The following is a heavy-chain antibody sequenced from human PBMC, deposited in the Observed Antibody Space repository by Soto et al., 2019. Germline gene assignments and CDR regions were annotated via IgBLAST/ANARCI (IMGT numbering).Heavy chain of an antibody. D-gene: IGHD2-2*01. CDR1: GFTFSSYG. Sequence: PGGSLRLSCAASGFTFSSYGMHWVRQAPGKGLEWVAVISYDGSNKYYADSVKGRFTISRDNSKNTLYLQMNSLRAEDTAVYYCAKDTKDVWGQGTTVTVSS. CDR2: ISYDGSNK. J-gene: IGHJ6*02. V-gene: IGHV3-30*18. CDR3: AKDTKDV.